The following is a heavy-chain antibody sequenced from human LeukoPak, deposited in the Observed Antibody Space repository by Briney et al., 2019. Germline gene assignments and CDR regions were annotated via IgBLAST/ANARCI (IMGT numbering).Heavy chain of an antibody. CDR3: ARSSTIFGHFAY. V-gene: IGHV4-34*01. Sequence: SETLSLTCAVYGGSFSGYYWSWIRQPPGKGLEWIGEINHSGSTNYNPSLKSRVTISVDTSKNQFSLKLSSVTAADTAVYYCARSSTIFGHFAYWGRGTLVTVSS. CDR1: GGSFSGYY. D-gene: IGHD3-3*01. J-gene: IGHJ4*02. CDR2: INHSGST.